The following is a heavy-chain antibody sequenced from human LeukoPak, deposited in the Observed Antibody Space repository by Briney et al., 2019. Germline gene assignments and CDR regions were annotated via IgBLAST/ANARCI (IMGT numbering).Heavy chain of an antibody. D-gene: IGHD4-23*01. CDR1: GFTFNTYW. J-gene: IGHJ5*02. V-gene: IGHV3-7*01. Sequence: GGSLRLSCAASGFTFNTYWMSWVRQAPGKGLERVANIKQDGSDKYYVDSVKGRFTISRDNAKNSLYLQMDSLRAEDTAVYYCARETTVITDTAWFDPWGQGTLVTVSS. CDR2: IKQDGSDK. CDR3: ARETTVITDTAWFDP.